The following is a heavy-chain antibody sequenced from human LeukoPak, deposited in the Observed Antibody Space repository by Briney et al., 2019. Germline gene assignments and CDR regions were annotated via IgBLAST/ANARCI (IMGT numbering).Heavy chain of an antibody. J-gene: IGHJ4*02. CDR3: ARDPYGSGSYYYDY. CDR2: ISSSSGTI. CDR1: GFTLSSYS. V-gene: IGHV3-48*01. Sequence: GGSLILSCAASGFTLSSYSMNWVRQAPGKGLEWVSFISSSSGTIYYADSVKGRFTISRDNAKNSLYLQMNSLRAEDTAVYYCARDPYGSGSYYYDYWGQGTLVTVSS. D-gene: IGHD3-10*01.